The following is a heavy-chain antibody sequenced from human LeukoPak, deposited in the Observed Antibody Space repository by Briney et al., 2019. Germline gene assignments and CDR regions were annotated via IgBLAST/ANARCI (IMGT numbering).Heavy chain of an antibody. D-gene: IGHD1-14*01. V-gene: IGHV1-69*05. CDR2: IIPIFGTA. CDR1: GGTFSSYA. Sequence: ASVKVSCKASGGTFSSYAISWVRQAPGQGLEWMGGIIPIFGTANYAQKFQGRVTITTDESTSTAYMELSSLRSEDTAVYYCARESRNGGFYDYWGQGTLVTDSS. J-gene: IGHJ4*02. CDR3: ARESRNGGFYDY.